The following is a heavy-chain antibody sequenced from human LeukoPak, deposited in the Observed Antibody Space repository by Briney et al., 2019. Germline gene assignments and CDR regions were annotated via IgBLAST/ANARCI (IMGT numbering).Heavy chain of an antibody. J-gene: IGHJ4*02. CDR2: INPNSGGT. Sequence: ASVEVSCKASGYTFTGYYMHWVRQAPGQGLEWMGWINPNSGGTNYAQKLQGRVTMTTDTSTSTAYMELRSLRSDDTAVYYCARIVGYSRGQWDYWGQGTLVTVSS. V-gene: IGHV1-2*02. D-gene: IGHD6-13*01. CDR1: GYTFTGYY. CDR3: ARIVGYSRGQWDY.